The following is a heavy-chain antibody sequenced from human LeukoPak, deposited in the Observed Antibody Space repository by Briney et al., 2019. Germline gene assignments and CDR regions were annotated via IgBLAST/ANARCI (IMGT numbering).Heavy chain of an antibody. V-gene: IGHV1-3*03. CDR3: ARGRGIVAGRVYFDY. CDR2: INAGNGNT. CDR1: GYTFTSYA. D-gene: IGHD5-12*01. Sequence: ASVKVSCKASGYTFTSYAMHWVRQAPGQRLEWMGWINAGNGNTKYSQEFQGRVTITRDTSASTAYMELSSLRSEDMAVYYCARGRGIVAGRVYFDYWGQGTLVTVSS. J-gene: IGHJ4*02.